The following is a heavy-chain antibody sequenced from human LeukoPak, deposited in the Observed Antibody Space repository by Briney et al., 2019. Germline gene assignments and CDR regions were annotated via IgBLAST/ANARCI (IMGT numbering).Heavy chain of an antibody. CDR2: MNPNSGNT. V-gene: IGHV1-8*03. D-gene: IGHD3-16*01. CDR3: ARAIPVLRLGEWYWFDP. Sequence: GASVKVSCKASGYTFTSYDINWVRQATGQGLEWMGWMNPNSGNTGYAQKFQGRVTITRNTSISTAYMELSSLRSEDTAVYYCARAIPVLRLGEWYWFDPWGQGTLVTVSS. CDR1: GYTFTSYD. J-gene: IGHJ5*02.